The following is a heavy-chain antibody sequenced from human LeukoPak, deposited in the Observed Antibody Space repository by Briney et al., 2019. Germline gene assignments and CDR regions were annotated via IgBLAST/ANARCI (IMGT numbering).Heavy chain of an antibody. Sequence: PSGTLSLTCAVSGGSISSSNWWSWVRQPPGKGLEWIGEIYHSGSTNYNPSLKSRVTISVDKSKNQFSLKLSSVTAADTAVYYCARFATFSIAAAPDAFDIWGQGTMVTVSS. J-gene: IGHJ3*02. V-gene: IGHV4-4*02. CDR2: IYHSGST. CDR3: ARFATFSIAAAPDAFDI. CDR1: GGSISSSNW. D-gene: IGHD6-13*01.